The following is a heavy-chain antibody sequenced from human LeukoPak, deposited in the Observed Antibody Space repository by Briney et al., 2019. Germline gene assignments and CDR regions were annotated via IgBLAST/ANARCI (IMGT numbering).Heavy chain of an antibody. CDR1: GFNFYSYV. CDR3: AKEQVEMATIFDY. Sequence: GGSLRLSCAASGFNFYSYVMRWVRQAPGKGLEWVAVISYDGSNKYYADSVKGRFTISRDNSKNTLYLQMNSLRAEDTAVYYCAKEQVEMATIFDYWGQGTLVTVSS. D-gene: IGHD5-24*01. V-gene: IGHV3-30*18. J-gene: IGHJ4*02. CDR2: ISYDGSNK.